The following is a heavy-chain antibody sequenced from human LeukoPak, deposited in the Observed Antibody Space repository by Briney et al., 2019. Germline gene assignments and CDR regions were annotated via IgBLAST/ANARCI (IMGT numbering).Heavy chain of an antibody. CDR1: GGTFSSYA. CDR3: ARGSTVTTIYYYYYMDV. CDR2: IIPIFGTA. D-gene: IGHD4-11*01. J-gene: IGHJ6*03. Sequence: AASVKVSCTASGGTFSSYAISWVRQAPGQGLEWMGGIIPIFGTANYAQKFQGRVTTTTDESTSTAYMELSSLRSEDTAVYYCARGSTVTTIYYYYYMDVWGKGTTVTVSS. V-gene: IGHV1-69*05.